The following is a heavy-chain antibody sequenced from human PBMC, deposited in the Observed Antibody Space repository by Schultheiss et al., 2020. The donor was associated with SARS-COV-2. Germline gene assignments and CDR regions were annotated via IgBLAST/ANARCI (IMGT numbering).Heavy chain of an antibody. Sequence: SETLSLTCTLSGGSISSGSYYWSWIRQPAGKGLEWIGRIYTSGSTNYNPSLKSRVTISVDTSKNQFSLKLSSVTAADTAVYYCARDSPYSGSYSSGAFDIWGQGTMVTVSS. CDR3: ARDSPYSGSYSSGAFDI. D-gene: IGHD1-26*01. J-gene: IGHJ3*02. CDR1: GGSISSGSYY. CDR2: IYTSGST. V-gene: IGHV4-61*02.